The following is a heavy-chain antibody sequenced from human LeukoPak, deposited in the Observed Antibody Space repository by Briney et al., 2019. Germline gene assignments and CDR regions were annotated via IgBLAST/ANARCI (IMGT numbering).Heavy chain of an antibody. CDR1: GFTFSSYW. CDR2: INNDGSST. CDR3: ARETVSCTSASCQS. Sequence: PGGSLRLSCAASGFTFSSYWMHWVRQAPGKGLVWVSRINNDGSSTSYADSVKGRFTISRDNAKNTLYLQMNSLRADDTAVYYCARETVSCTSASCQSWGQGTLVTVSS. V-gene: IGHV3-74*01. D-gene: IGHD2-2*01. J-gene: IGHJ4*02.